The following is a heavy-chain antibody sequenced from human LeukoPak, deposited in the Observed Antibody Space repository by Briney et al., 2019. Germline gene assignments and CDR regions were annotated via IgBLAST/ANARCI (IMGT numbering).Heavy chain of an antibody. CDR1: GFSLNNYW. CDR2: IKHDGSEK. Sequence: PGGSLRLSCQASGFSLNNYWMSWVRQAPGKGLEWVGNIKHDGSEKYYVDSVKGRFTFSRDIVKNSLYLQMDRLRSDDTAVYYCARVMNHYGTGDYWGQGTLVAVSS. V-gene: IGHV3-7*01. D-gene: IGHD3-10*01. J-gene: IGHJ4*02. CDR3: ARVMNHYGTGDY.